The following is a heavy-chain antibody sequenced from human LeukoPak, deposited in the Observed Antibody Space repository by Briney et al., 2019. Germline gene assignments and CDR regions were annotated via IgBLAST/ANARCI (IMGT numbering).Heavy chain of an antibody. Sequence: GGSLRLSCTASGFTFGDYAMSWFRQAPGKGLEWVSSISSSSNYIYYADSVKGRFTISRDNAKNSLYLQMNSLRAEDTAVYYCARGLTGTTGGDYWGQGTLVTVSS. V-gene: IGHV3-21*01. J-gene: IGHJ4*02. CDR2: ISSSSNYI. CDR3: ARGLTGTTGGDY. CDR1: GFTFGDYA. D-gene: IGHD1-7*01.